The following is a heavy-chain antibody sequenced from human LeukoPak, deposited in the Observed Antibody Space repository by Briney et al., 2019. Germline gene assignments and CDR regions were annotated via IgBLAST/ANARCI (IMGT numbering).Heavy chain of an antibody. V-gene: IGHV4-59*01. J-gene: IGHJ6*02. CDR2: IYYSGST. Sequence: SETLSLTCTVPGGSINPYYWSWIRQPPGKGLEWVGYIYYSGSTNYNPSLGSRVSIAVDTSNNQFSLTLNSVTAADTAVYYCARDNRGWQYGSESNEYNHYALDVWGQGTTVIVSS. CDR3: ARDNRGWQYGSESNEYNHYALDV. D-gene: IGHD3-10*01. CDR1: GGSINPYY.